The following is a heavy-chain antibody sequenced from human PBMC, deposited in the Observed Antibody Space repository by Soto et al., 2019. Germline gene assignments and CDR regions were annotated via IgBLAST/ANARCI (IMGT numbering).Heavy chain of an antibody. V-gene: IGHV3-33*01. CDR1: GFTFSSYG. D-gene: IGHD6-19*01. CDR3: ARDSHVGSGWQLTANY. CDR2: IWYDGSNK. J-gene: IGHJ4*02. Sequence: QVQLVESGGGVVQPGRSLRLSCAASGFTFSSYGMHWVRQAPGKGLEWVAVIWYDGSNKYYAESVKGRCTISRDNSKNTLYLQMNSLRAEDTAVYYCARDSHVGSGWQLTANYWGQGTLVTVSS.